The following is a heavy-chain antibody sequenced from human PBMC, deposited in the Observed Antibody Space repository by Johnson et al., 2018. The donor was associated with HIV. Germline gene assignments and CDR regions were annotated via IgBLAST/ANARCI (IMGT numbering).Heavy chain of an antibody. CDR2: ISYDGSNK. CDR3: ARVRVGAFDI. J-gene: IGHJ3*02. V-gene: IGHV3-30*14. CDR1: GFTFSSYA. D-gene: IGHD1-26*01. Sequence: QVQLVESGGGVVQPGGSLRLSCAASGFTFSSYAMHWVRQAPGKGLEWVAVISYDGSNKYYADSVKGRFTISRDNSKNTLHLQMSSLRPEDTAVYYCARVRVGAFDIWGQGTMVTVSS.